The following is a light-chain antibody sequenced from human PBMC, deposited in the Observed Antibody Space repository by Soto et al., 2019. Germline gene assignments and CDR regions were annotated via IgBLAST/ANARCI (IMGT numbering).Light chain of an antibody. CDR1: SSDVGGYNY. CDR2: EVT. Sequence: QSVLTQPASVSGSPGQSITISCTGTSSDVGGYNYVSWYQQHPGKAPKLMIYEVTYRPSGVSNRFSGSKSGNTASLTISGLHAEDEADYYCSSYTSSSTLVVFGGGTKVTVL. V-gene: IGLV2-14*01. CDR3: SSYTSSSTLVV. J-gene: IGLJ2*01.